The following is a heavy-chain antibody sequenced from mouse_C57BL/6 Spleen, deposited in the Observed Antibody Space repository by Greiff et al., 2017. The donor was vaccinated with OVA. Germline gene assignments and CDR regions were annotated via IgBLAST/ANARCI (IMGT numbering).Heavy chain of an antibody. V-gene: IGHV5-6*02. D-gene: IGHD1-1*01. J-gene: IGHJ2*01. CDR2: ISSGGSYT. CDR3: ARQTTVVASTLDY. Sequence: DVKLVESGGDLVKPGGSLKLSCAASGFTFSSYGMSWVRQTPDKRLEWVATISSGGSYTYYPDSVKGRFTISRDNAKNTLYLQMSSLKSEDTAMYYCARQTTVVASTLDYWGQGTTLTVSS. CDR1: GFTFSSYG.